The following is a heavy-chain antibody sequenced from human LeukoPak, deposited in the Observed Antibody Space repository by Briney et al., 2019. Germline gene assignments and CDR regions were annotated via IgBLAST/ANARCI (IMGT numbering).Heavy chain of an antibody. CDR2: INAGNGNT. D-gene: IGHD3-22*01. CDR3: ARDTYYYDSSGYYQWFDP. Sequence: ASVKVSCKASGYTFTSYAMHWVRQAPGQRLEWMGWINAGNGNTKYSQKFQGRVTITRDTSASTAYMELSSLRSEDTAVYYCARDTYYYDSSGYYQWFDPWGQGTLVTVSS. V-gene: IGHV1-3*01. J-gene: IGHJ5*02. CDR1: GYTFTSYA.